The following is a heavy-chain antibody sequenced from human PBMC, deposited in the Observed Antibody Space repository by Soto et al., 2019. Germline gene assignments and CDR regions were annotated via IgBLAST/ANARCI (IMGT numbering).Heavy chain of an antibody. J-gene: IGHJ5*02. V-gene: IGHV1-69*01. CDR3: ARSRRGGAIIVGATTWFDP. D-gene: IGHD1-26*01. CDR2: IIPIFGTA. CDR1: GGTFSSYA. Sequence: QVQLVQSGAEVKKPGSSVKVSCKASGGTFSSYAISWVRQAPGQGLEWMGGIIPIFGTANYAQKFQGRVTITADESTSTDYMELSSLRSEDTAVYYCARSRRGGAIIVGATTWFDPWGQGTLVTVSS.